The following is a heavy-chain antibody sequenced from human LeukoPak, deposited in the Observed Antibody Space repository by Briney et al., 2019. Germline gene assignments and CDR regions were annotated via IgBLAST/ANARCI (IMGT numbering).Heavy chain of an antibody. D-gene: IGHD4-11*01. CDR2: IYYSGST. CDR1: GYSISSGYY. CDR3: ARVPDSNYPYYFDY. J-gene: IGHJ4*02. Sequence: SETLSLTCTVSGYSISSGYYWSWIRQPPGKGLEWIGYIYYSGSTNHNPSLKSRVTISVDTSKNQFSLKLSSLTAADTAVYYCARVPDSNYPYYFDYWGQGTLVTVSS. V-gene: IGHV4-61*01.